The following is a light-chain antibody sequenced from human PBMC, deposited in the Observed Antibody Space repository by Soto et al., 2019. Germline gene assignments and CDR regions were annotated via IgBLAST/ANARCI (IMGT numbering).Light chain of an antibody. V-gene: IGKV4-1*01. CDR1: QSVLYSSNNKNY. J-gene: IGKJ5*01. CDR3: QQYGTLIT. Sequence: DIVMTHSPDSLAGSLGERATINWTSRQSVLYSSNNKNYLAWHQQKPGQAPRLLIYGAFNRATGIPDRFSGSGSGTDFTLTISRLEPEDFAVYYCQQYGTLITFGQGTRLEIK. CDR2: GAF.